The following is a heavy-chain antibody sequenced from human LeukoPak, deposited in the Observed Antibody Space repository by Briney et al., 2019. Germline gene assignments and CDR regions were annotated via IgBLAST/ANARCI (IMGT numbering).Heavy chain of an antibody. CDR2: ISYDGSNK. J-gene: IGHJ4*02. CDR1: GFTFSSYA. CDR3: ARDIMITFGGVIVNYLLDY. Sequence: GGSLRLSCAASGFTFSSYAMHWVRQAPGKGLEWVAVISYDGSNKYYADSVKGRFTISRDNSKNTLYLQMNSLRAEDTAVYYCARDIMITFGGVIVNYLLDYWGQGTLVTVSS. D-gene: IGHD3-16*02. V-gene: IGHV3-30-3*01.